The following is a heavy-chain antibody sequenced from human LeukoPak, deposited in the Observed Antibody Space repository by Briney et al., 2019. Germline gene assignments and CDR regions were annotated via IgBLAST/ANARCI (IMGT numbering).Heavy chain of an antibody. CDR3: ARGPVGGATYYDGDAFDI. V-gene: IGHV4-59*01. CDR2: IYCSGST. Sequence: SETLSLTCTVSGGPMSSYYWSWIRQSPGKGLEWIGYIYCSGSTNYNPSLKSRVTISVDTSKNQFSLKLSSVTAVDTAVYYCARGPVGGATYYDGDAFDIWGQGTMVTVSS. D-gene: IGHD1-26*01. CDR1: GGPMSSYY. J-gene: IGHJ3*02.